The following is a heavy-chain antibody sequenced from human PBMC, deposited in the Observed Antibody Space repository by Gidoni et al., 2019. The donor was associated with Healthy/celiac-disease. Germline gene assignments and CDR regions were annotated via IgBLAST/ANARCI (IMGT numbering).Heavy chain of an antibody. CDR3: ARDLHGDYVSWFDP. CDR2: ISSSSSYI. D-gene: IGHD4-17*01. CDR1: GFTFSSYS. V-gene: IGHV3-21*01. J-gene: IGHJ5*02. Sequence: EVQLVESGGGLVKPGGSLRLSCAASGFTFSSYSMHWVRQAPGKGLEWVSSISSSSSYIYYADSVKGRFTISRDNAKNSLYLQMNSLRAEDTAVYYCARDLHGDYVSWFDPWGQGTLVTVSS.